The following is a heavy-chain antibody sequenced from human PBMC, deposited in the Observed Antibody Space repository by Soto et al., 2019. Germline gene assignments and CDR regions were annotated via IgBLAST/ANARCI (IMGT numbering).Heavy chain of an antibody. CDR1: GYSFTSYW. CDR2: IYPGDSDT. D-gene: IGHD6-6*01. J-gene: IGHJ6*02. V-gene: IGHV5-51*01. CDR3: AGLGSSSPYYYGMDV. Sequence: EVQLVQSGAEVKKPGESLKISCKGSGYSFTSYWIGWVRQMPGKGLEWMGIIYPGDSDTRYSPSFQGQVTISADQSISTAYRQWSSLKASDTAMYYWAGLGSSSPYYYGMDVWGQGTTATVSS.